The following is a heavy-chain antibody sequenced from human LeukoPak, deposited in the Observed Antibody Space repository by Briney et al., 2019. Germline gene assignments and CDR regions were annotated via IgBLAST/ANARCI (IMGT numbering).Heavy chain of an antibody. J-gene: IGHJ3*02. CDR3: ARDTYGSGRLDAFDI. V-gene: IGHV4-39*07. CDR1: GDSISSRSYY. Sequence: SETLSLTCTVSGDSISSRSYYWGWIRQPPGKGLEWIGSIYYGGITYYNPSLKSRVTISVDTSKNQFSLKLSSVTAADTAVYYCARDTYGSGRLDAFDIWGQGTMVTVSS. CDR2: IYYGGIT. D-gene: IGHD3-10*01.